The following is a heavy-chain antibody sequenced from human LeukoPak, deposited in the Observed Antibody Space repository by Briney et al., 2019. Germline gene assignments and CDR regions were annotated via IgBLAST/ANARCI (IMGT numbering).Heavy chain of an antibody. V-gene: IGHV1-18*01. Sequence: ASVKVSCKASGYTFTSYGISWVRQAPGQGLEWMGWISAYNGNTNYAQKLQGRVTMTTDTSTSTAYMELRSLRSDDTAVYYCASGPYSSSPASEYFQHWGQGTLVTVSS. J-gene: IGHJ1*01. CDR1: GYTFTSYG. D-gene: IGHD6-13*01. CDR2: ISAYNGNT. CDR3: ASGPYSSSPASEYFQH.